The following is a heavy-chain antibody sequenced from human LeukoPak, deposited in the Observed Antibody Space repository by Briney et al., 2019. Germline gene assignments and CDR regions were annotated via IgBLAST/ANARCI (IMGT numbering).Heavy chain of an antibody. J-gene: IGHJ6*02. D-gene: IGHD2-2*01. CDR1: GFTFDDYA. V-gene: IGHV3-9*01. CDR3: ARDESTNYYYYGMDV. Sequence: PGRSLRLSCAASGFTFDDYAMHWVRQAPGKGLEWVSGISWNSGSIGYADSVKGRFTISRDNAKNSLYLQMNSLRAEDTAVYYCARDESTNYYYYGMDVWGQGTTVTVSS. CDR2: ISWNSGSI.